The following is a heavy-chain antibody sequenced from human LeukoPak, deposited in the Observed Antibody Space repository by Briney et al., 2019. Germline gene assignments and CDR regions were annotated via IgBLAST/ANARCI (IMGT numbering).Heavy chain of an antibody. CDR1: GGSMSSYY. Sequence: SETLSLTCAVSGGSMSSYYWSWIRQPPGKGLEWIGYIYYSGSTNYNPSLKSRVTISVDTSKNKFSLKLSSVTAADTAVYFCARDGSWLPSFRWHYYYYMDVWGKGTTVTVSS. D-gene: IGHD6-19*01. CDR3: ARDGSWLPSFRWHYYYYMDV. J-gene: IGHJ6*03. V-gene: IGHV4-59*12. CDR2: IYYSGST.